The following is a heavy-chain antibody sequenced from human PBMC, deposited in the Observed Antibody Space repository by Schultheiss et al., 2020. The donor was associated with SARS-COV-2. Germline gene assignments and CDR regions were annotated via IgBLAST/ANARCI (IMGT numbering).Heavy chain of an antibody. CDR1: GYTFTSYY. CDR2: INPNSGGT. D-gene: IGHD1-7*01. V-gene: IGHV1-2*04. CDR3: ARGNWNYSHSYYYYGMDV. Sequence: ASVKVSCKASGYTFTSYYMHWVRQAPGQGLEWMGWINPNSGGTNYAQKFQGWVTMTRDTSISTAYMELSRLRSDDTAVYYCARGNWNYSHSYYYYGMDVWGQGTTVTVSS. J-gene: IGHJ6*02.